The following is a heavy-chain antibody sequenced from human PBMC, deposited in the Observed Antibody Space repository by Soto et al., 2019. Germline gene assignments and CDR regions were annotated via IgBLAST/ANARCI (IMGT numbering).Heavy chain of an antibody. CDR1: GGSFSGYY. D-gene: IGHD3-3*01. Sequence: SETLSLTCAVYGGSFSGYYWSWIRQPPGKGLEWIGEINHSGSTNYNPSLKSRVTISVDTPKNQFSLKLSSVTAADTAVYYCARGGGYDFWSGYYTGPKYYYYYYMDVWGKGTTVTVSS. CDR2: INHSGST. J-gene: IGHJ6*03. V-gene: IGHV4-34*01. CDR3: ARGGGYDFWSGYYTGPKYYYYYYMDV.